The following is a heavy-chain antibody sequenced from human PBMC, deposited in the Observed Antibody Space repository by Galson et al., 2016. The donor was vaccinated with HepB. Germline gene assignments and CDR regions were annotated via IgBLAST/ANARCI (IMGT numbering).Heavy chain of an antibody. CDR1: GYTFSDNY. CDR3: ARPPRGTSDWNPFDY. D-gene: IGHD6-19*01. V-gene: IGHV1-2*02. Sequence: SVKVSCKASGYTFSDNYMHWVRQAPGQGLEWMGWINPNNGATHYAKKFQGRVTMTRDTSINTAYMELNRLRYDDTAIYYCARPPRGTSDWNPFDYWGQGTLVTVS. J-gene: IGHJ4*02. CDR2: INPNNGAT.